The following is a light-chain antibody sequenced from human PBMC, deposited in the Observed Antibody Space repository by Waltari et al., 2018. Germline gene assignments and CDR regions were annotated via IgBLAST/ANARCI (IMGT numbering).Light chain of an antibody. CDR2: QDN. CDR3: QAWDSSTVL. Sequence: SFELTQPPAVSVSPGPTATITCSADGLGEKFAFWDQKRPGQSPALVIYQDNKRPAGVPERFSGSNSGDTATLTIAGTQALDEADYFCQAWDSSTVLFGGGTKLTVL. J-gene: IGLJ2*01. V-gene: IGLV3-1*01. CDR1: GLGEKF.